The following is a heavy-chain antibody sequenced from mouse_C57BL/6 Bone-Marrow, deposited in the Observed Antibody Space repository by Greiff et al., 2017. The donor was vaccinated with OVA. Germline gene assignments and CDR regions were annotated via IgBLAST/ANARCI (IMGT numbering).Heavy chain of an antibody. CDR1: GYTFTDYE. D-gene: IGHD1-1*01. J-gene: IGHJ3*01. CDR3: NNYYGSSYWFAY. Sequence: QVQLQQSGAELVRPGASVTLSCKASGYTFTDYEMHWVKQTPVHGLEWIGAIDPETGGTAYNQKFKGKAILTADKSSSTAYMELRSLTSEDSAVYYCNNYYGSSYWFAYWGQGTLVTVSA. V-gene: IGHV1-15*01. CDR2: IDPETGGT.